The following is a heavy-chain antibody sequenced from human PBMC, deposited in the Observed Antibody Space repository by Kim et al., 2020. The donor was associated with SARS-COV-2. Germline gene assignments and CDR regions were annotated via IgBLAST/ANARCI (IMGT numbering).Heavy chain of an antibody. J-gene: IGHJ4*02. CDR3: ARDLPYYDSSGYYNY. V-gene: IGHV3-48*02. CDR1: GFTFSSYS. D-gene: IGHD3-22*01. Sequence: GGCLRLSCAASGFTFSSYSMNWVRQAPGKGLEWVSYISSSSSTIYYADSVKGRFTISRDNAKNSLYLQMNSLRDEDTAVYYCARDLPYYDSSGYYNYWGQGTLVTVSS. CDR2: ISSSSSTI.